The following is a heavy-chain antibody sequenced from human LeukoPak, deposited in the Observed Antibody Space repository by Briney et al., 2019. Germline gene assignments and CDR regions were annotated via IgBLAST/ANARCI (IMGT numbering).Heavy chain of an antibody. J-gene: IGHJ4*02. CDR3: AREASRAGTYYFDY. V-gene: IGHV4-59*01. CDR1: GGSISSYY. Sequence: ASETLSLTCTASGGSISSYYWSWIRQPPGKGLEWLGYIYYSGSTNYNPSLKSRVTISVDTSKNQFSLKLRSVTAADTAVYFCAREASRAGTYYFDYWGQGTLLTVSS. D-gene: IGHD3-10*01. CDR2: IYYSGST.